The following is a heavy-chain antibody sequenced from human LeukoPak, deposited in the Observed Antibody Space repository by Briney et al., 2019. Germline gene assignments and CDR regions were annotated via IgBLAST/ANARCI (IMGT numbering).Heavy chain of an antibody. Sequence: GGSLRLSCAASGFSVRSQYMSWVRQAPGKGLEWVSVIYSGGSTYYADSVRGRFTISRDNSKNTLYLQMNSLSAEDTAVYYCAGRPHGDHPYFDYWGQGTLVTVSP. V-gene: IGHV3-53*01. J-gene: IGHJ4*02. CDR3: AGRPHGDHPYFDY. D-gene: IGHD4-17*01. CDR1: GFSVRSQY. CDR2: IYSGGST.